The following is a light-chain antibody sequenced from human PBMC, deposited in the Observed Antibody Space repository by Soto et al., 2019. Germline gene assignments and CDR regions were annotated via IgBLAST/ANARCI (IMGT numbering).Light chain of an antibody. Sequence: QSVLTQPASVTGSPGQSLTISCNGTSSDVGGYNYVSWYQQHPGKAPKLMIYDVSNRPSGVSNRFSGSKSGNTASLTISGLQAEDEADYYCSSYTSSSTLVFGTGTKVTVL. V-gene: IGLV2-14*01. CDR1: SSDVGGYNY. CDR2: DVS. J-gene: IGLJ1*01. CDR3: SSYTSSSTLV.